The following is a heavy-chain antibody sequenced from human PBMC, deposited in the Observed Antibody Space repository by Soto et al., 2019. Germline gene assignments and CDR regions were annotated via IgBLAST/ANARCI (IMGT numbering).Heavy chain of an antibody. CDR3: ARIKKTGYFDWPYFDY. CDR1: GFTFSSYW. V-gene: IGHV3-74*01. J-gene: IGHJ4*02. Sequence: GALRLSCAASGFTFSSYWMHWVRQAPGKGLVWVSRINSDGSSTSYADSVKGRFTISRDNAKNTLYLQMNSLRAEDTAVYYCARIKKTGYFDWPYFDYWGQGTLVTVSS. D-gene: IGHD3-9*01. CDR2: INSDGSST.